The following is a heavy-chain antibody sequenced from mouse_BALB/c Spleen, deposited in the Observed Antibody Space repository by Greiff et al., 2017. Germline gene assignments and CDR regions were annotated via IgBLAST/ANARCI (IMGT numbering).Heavy chain of an antibody. CDR3: TRVCDGYYEYYYAMYY. Sequence: EVQGVESGGGLVKPGGSLKLSCAASGFTFSSYTMSWVRQTPEKRLEWVATISSGGSYTYYPDSVKGRFTISRDNAKNTLYLQMSSLKSEDTAMYYCTRVCDGYYEYYYAMYYWGQGTSDTVSS. J-gene: IGHJ4*01. CDR2: ISSGGSYT. CDR1: GFTFSSYT. V-gene: IGHV5-6-4*01. D-gene: IGHD2-3*01.